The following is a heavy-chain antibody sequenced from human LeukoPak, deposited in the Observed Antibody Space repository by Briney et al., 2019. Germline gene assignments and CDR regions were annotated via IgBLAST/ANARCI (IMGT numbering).Heavy chain of an antibody. D-gene: IGHD4-17*01. Sequence: SETLSLTCTVSGGSISSYYWSWIRQPPGKGLEWIGYIYYSGSTNYNPSLKSRVTISVDTSKNQFSLKLSSVTAADTAVYYCARRVYGDYDWFDPWGQGTLVTVSS. V-gene: IGHV4-59*08. CDR3: ARRVYGDYDWFDP. CDR2: IYYSGST. J-gene: IGHJ5*02. CDR1: GGSISSYY.